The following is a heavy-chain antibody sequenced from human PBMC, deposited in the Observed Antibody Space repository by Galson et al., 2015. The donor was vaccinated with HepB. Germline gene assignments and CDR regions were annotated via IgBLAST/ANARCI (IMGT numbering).Heavy chain of an antibody. Sequence: QSGAEVKKPGESLRISCQGSGCRFTDYWITWVRQVPGKGLEWMGRIDPSGSYTNYSPSFQGHVTISTDNSISTAYLQWSSLKASDTAMYYCARQWAADLWGQGTLVTVSS. CDR3: ARQWAADL. CDR2: IDPSGSYT. CDR1: GCRFTDYW. J-gene: IGHJ5*02. V-gene: IGHV5-10-1*01. D-gene: IGHD1-26*01.